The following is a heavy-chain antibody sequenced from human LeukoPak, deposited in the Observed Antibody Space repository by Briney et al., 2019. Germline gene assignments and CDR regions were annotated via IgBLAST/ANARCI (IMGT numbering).Heavy chain of an antibody. CDR3: ARFPDAGPFDY. CDR2: ISGSGGST. Sequence: GGSLRLSCAASGFTFSSYGMSWVRQAPGKGLEWVSAISGSGGSTYYADSVKGRFTISRDNSKNTLYLQMNGLRAEDTAVYYCARFPDAGPFDYWGQGTLVTVSS. J-gene: IGHJ4*02. CDR1: GFTFSSYG. V-gene: IGHV3-23*01. D-gene: IGHD1-14*01.